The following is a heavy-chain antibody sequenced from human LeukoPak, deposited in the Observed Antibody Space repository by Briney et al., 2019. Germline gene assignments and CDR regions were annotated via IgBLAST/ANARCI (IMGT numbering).Heavy chain of an antibody. V-gene: IGHV3-66*01. J-gene: IGHJ6*02. Sequence: GGSLRLSCAASGFTVSSNYMSWVRQAPGKGLEWVSVIYSGGSTYYADSVKGRFTISRDNSKNTLYLQMNSLRAEDTAVYYCAKDRGWSQLPHYYYYGMDAWGQGATVTVSS. D-gene: IGHD2-15*01. CDR1: GFTVSSNY. CDR2: IYSGGST. CDR3: AKDRGWSQLPHYYYYGMDA.